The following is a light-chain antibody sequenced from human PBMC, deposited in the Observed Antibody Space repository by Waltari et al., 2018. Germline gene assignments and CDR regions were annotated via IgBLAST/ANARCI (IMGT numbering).Light chain of an antibody. CDR1: VLAKGF. J-gene: IGLJ2*01. V-gene: IGLV3-27*01. CDR3: YSATDNRLL. CDR2: KDG. Sequence: SYELTQPSSESVSQGQTAEITCSGDVLAKGFVRWFVQRPGQAPVLIIYKDGERPAGVPERFSGSRSGTTVTLTISGAQVEDEADYYCYSATDNRLLFGGGTKLTVL.